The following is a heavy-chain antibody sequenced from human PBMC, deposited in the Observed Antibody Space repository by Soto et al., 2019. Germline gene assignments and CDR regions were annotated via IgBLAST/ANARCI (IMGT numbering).Heavy chain of an antibody. Sequence: SVKVSCKASGYTFTSYGISWVRQAPGQGLEWMGRIIPILGIANYAQKFQGRVTITADKSTSTAYMELSSLRSEDTAVYYCAILPVNSGSTPAYYYYYMDVWGKGTTVTVSS. CDR3: AILPVNSGSTPAYYYYYMDV. CDR2: IIPILGIA. V-gene: IGHV1-69*04. J-gene: IGHJ6*03. D-gene: IGHD3-10*01. CDR1: GYTFTSYG.